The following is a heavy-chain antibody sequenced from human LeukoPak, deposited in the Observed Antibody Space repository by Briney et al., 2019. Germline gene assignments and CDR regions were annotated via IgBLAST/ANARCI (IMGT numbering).Heavy chain of an antibody. CDR3: ARVYCSSTSCYGRGWFDP. Sequence: GASVKVSCKASGYTFTSYYMHWVRQAPGQGLEWMGIINPSGGSTSYGQKFPGRVTMTRDTSTSTVYMELSSLRSEDTAVYYCARVYCSSTSCYGRGWFDPWGQGTLVTVSS. V-gene: IGHV1-46*03. CDR1: GYTFTSYY. J-gene: IGHJ5*02. D-gene: IGHD2-2*01. CDR2: INPSGGST.